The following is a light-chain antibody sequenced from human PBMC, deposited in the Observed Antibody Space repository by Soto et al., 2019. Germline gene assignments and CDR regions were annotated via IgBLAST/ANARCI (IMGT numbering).Light chain of an antibody. CDR1: SNDVGGYNY. V-gene: IGLV2-14*03. Sequence: QSALTQPASVSGSPGQSITISCTGTSNDVGGYNYVSWYQQHPGKAPKLLIYGVIDRPSGVSNRFSGSKSGNAASLTISGLQPEDDADYYCSSYTSSYTWVFGGGTKLTVL. CDR3: SSYTSSYTWV. J-gene: IGLJ3*02. CDR2: GVI.